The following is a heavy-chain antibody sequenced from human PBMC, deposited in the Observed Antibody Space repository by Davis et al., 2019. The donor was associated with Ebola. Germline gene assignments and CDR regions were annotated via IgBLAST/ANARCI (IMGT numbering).Heavy chain of an antibody. Sequence: GSLRLSCATSGFPFSSYCIHWVRQPPGEGLEWSGEINHSGSTNYNPSLKSRVTISVDTSKNQFSLKLSSVTAADTAVYYCARGSFLSYGTFDYWGQGTLVTVSS. J-gene: IGHJ4*02. D-gene: IGHD5-18*01. CDR1: GFPFSSYC. CDR3: ARGSFLSYGTFDY. CDR2: INHSGST. V-gene: IGHV4-34*01.